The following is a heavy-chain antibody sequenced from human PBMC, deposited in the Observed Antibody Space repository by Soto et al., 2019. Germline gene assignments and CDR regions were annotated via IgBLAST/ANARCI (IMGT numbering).Heavy chain of an antibody. V-gene: IGHV1-3*01. CDR2: INAGNGNT. Sequence: QVQLVQSGAEVKKPGASVKVSCKASGYTFTSYAMHWVRQAPGQRLEWMGWINAGNGNTKYSQKFQGRVTITRDTSASTAYMELSSLRSEDTAVYYCARDRCGGSCTTYGMDVWGQGTTVTVSS. CDR3: ARDRCGGSCTTYGMDV. J-gene: IGHJ6*02. D-gene: IGHD2-15*01. CDR1: GYTFTSYA.